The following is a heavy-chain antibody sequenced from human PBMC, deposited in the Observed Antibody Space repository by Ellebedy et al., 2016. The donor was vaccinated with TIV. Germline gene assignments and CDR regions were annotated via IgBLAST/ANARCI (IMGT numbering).Heavy chain of an antibody. CDR1: GFTFSQYY. J-gene: IGHJ6*03. CDR3: ARVQRRITMLRGVFYMDV. V-gene: IGHV3-11*01. D-gene: IGHD3-10*01. Sequence: PGGSLRLSCTASGFTFSQYYMTWIRQAPGKGLECISYLSGGGSTVYDADSVKGRFIMSRDNAKNSVFLQMNSLRADGTAVYFCARVQRRITMLRGVFYMDVWGKGTTVTVSS. CDR2: LSGGGSTV.